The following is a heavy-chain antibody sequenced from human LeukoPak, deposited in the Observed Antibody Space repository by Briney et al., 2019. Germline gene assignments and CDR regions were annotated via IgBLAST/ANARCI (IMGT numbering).Heavy chain of an antibody. CDR2: IYYSGST. CDR1: GGSISSYY. V-gene: IGHV4-59*01. Sequence: SGTLSLTFTVSGGSISSYYWSWIRPPPGKGLEWIGYIYYSGSTNYNPSLKSRVTISVDTSKNQFSLKLSSVTAADTAVYYCASSSGCGGDCYSDDAFDIWGQGAMVTVSS. D-gene: IGHD2-21*02. J-gene: IGHJ3*02. CDR3: ASSSGCGGDCYSDDAFDI.